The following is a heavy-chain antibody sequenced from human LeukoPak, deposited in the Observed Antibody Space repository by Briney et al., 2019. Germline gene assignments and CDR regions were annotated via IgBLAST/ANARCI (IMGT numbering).Heavy chain of an antibody. J-gene: IGHJ4*02. V-gene: IGHV3-30*03. CDR3: ARGYYHDKSGPTD. Sequence: PGGSLRLSCAAPGFTFSSYGMHWVRQAPGKGLEWVAVISYDGSNKYYADSVKGRFTISRDNSKNTLYVQMNSLRAEDTAVYYCARGYYHDKSGPTDWGQGTLVTVSS. D-gene: IGHD3-22*01. CDR2: ISYDGSNK. CDR1: GFTFSSYG.